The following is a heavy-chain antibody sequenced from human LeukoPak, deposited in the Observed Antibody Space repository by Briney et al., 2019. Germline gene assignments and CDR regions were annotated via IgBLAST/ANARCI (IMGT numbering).Heavy chain of an antibody. CDR1: GGTFSSYA. CDR2: IIPILGIA. CDR3: ASEGQWLASSLPPPFDY. V-gene: IGHV1-69*04. Sequence: SVKVSCKASGGTFSSYAISWVRQAPGQGLEWMGRIIPILGIANYAQKFQGRVRITADKSTSTAYMELSSLRSEDTAVYYCASEGQWLASSLPPPFDYWGQGTLVTVSS. J-gene: IGHJ4*02. D-gene: IGHD6-19*01.